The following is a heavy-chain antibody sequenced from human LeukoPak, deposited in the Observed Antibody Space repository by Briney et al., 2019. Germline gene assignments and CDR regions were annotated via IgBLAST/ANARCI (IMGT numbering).Heavy chain of an antibody. J-gene: IGHJ4*02. CDR2: INSDGSST. D-gene: IGHD6-19*01. V-gene: IGHV3-74*01. Sequence: GGSLRLSCAASGFTFSSYWMHWVRQPPGKGLVWVSRINSDGSSTSYADSVKGRFTISRDNAKHTLYLQMNSLRAEDTAVYYCARPRYSSAWNDYWGQGTLVTVSS. CDR1: GFTFSSYW. CDR3: ARPRYSSAWNDY.